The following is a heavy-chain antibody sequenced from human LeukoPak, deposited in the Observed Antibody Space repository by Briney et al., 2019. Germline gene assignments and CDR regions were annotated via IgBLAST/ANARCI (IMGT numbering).Heavy chain of an antibody. CDR2: IYSDANT. D-gene: IGHD4-23*01. J-gene: IGHJ4*02. Sequence: GGSLRLSCAASGFSVNNNYMSWVRQAPGKGLEWVSVIYSDANTNYADSVKGRFTVSRDPSQNTLYLQMNSLRAEDTAVYYCARDRPYGGVGDFDYWGQGTLVTVSS. V-gene: IGHV3-66*01. CDR1: GFSVNNNY. CDR3: ARDRPYGGVGDFDY.